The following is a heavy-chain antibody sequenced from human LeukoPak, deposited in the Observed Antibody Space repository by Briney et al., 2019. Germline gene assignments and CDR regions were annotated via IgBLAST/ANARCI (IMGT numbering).Heavy chain of an antibody. CDR2: IYYSGST. V-gene: IGHV4-39*07. Sequence: PSETLSLTCTVSGGSINNSSYYWGWIRQPPGKGLEWIGSIYYSGSTYYNPSLKSRVTISVDTSKSQFSLKLSSVTAADTAMYYCARRPGSQYYFDYWGQGTLVTVSS. CDR1: GGSINNSSYY. D-gene: IGHD2-15*01. J-gene: IGHJ4*02. CDR3: ARRPGSQYYFDY.